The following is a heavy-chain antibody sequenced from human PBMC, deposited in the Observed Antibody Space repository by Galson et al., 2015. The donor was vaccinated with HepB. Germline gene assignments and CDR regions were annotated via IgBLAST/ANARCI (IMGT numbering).Heavy chain of an antibody. D-gene: IGHD3-10*01. CDR1: GFTFSDYA. J-gene: IGHJ4*02. Sequence: SLRLSCAASGFTFSDYAMSWVRQAPGKGLEWLSAISGSGGSTYYADSLKGRFTISRDNSKSTLYLQMNSLRAEDTAVYYCAKQGITMVRGVILYWGQGTLVTVSS. V-gene: IGHV3-23*01. CDR2: ISGSGGST. CDR3: AKQGITMVRGVILY.